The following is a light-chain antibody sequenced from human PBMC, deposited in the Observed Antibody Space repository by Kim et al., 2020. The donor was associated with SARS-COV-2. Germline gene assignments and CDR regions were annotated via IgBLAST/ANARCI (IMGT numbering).Light chain of an antibody. V-gene: IGKV1-12*01. Sequence: DIQMTQSPSSVSASVGERVTMTCRASQGIGSWLAWYQQKPGKAPKVLIYPASSLQSGVPSRFSGSGSGTEFTLTISSLQPEDVAIYYCHQGNSYPLTFAGGTKVDIK. CDR3: HQGNSYPLT. CDR2: PAS. CDR1: QGIGSW. J-gene: IGKJ4*01.